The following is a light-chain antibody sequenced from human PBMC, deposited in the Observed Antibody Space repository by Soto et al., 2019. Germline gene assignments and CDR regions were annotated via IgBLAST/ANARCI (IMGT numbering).Light chain of an antibody. CDR3: QQYNSYSGT. CDR1: QSISSW. J-gene: IGKJ1*01. CDR2: DAS. Sequence: DIQMPQSPSTLSPSVGDRVTITCRASQSISSWLAWYQQKPGKAPKLLIYDASSLESGVPSRFSGSGSGTEFTLTISSLQPDDFATYYCQQYNSYSGTFGQGTKVEIK. V-gene: IGKV1-5*01.